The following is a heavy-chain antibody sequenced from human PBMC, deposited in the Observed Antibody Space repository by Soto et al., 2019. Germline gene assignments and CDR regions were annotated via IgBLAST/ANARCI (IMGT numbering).Heavy chain of an antibody. D-gene: IGHD4-17*01. CDR1: GGSISSGTYS. J-gene: IGHJ3*02. CDR3: ARGHYGGKVDAFDI. V-gene: IGHV4-30-2*01. Sequence: LSLTCAVSGGSISSGTYSWSWIRQPPGKGLEWIGYIFHTGSTFYNSSLKSRVTISVDRSKNRFSLKLSSVTAADTAVYYCARGHYGGKVDAFDIWGQGTMVTVSS. CDR2: IFHTGST.